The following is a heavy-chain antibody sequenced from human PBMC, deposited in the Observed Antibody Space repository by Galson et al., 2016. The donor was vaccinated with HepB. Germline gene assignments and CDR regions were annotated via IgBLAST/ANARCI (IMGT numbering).Heavy chain of an antibody. Sequence: SLRLSCAASGFTVSSNHMSWVRQAPGKGLQWLSYISADSSTIHYADSVKGRFTISRDNARDSLYLQLSSLTVEDTAVYFCASGISYFGSSNSLDFWGQGTLVTVSS. CDR1: GFTVSSNH. J-gene: IGHJ4*02. CDR2: ISADSSTI. V-gene: IGHV3-11*04. CDR3: ASGISYFGSSNSLDF. D-gene: IGHD2/OR15-2a*01.